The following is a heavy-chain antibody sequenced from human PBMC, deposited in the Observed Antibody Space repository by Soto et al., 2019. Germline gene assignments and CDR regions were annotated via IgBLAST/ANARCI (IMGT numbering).Heavy chain of an antibody. V-gene: IGHV3-30-3*01. CDR3: ASGRGPHDVVAV. CDR1: GFSFSTYV. J-gene: IGHJ3*01. Sequence: QVQLVESGGDVVQPGRSLRLSCAASGFSFSTYVFHWVRQAPGKGLEWMAVMSSDGSSISYADSVRGRFTISRDNSQTMLYRQTTSLKIEDTDVYHCASGRGPHDVVAVWGQGTMVSFAS. D-gene: IGHD2-15*01. CDR2: MSSDGSSI.